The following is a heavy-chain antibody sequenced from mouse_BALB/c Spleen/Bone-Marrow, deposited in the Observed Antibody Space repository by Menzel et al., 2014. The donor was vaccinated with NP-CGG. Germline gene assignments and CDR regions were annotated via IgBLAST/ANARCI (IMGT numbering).Heavy chain of an antibody. CDR3: SEVYGKYGY. J-gene: IGHJ2*01. CDR1: GFNIKDYY. D-gene: IGHD2-10*02. CDR2: IDPENGDT. V-gene: IGHV14-4*02. Sequence: EALLQQSEAELVRSGASVKLSCTASGFNIKDYYMHWVKQRPEQGLERIGRIDPENGDTEYAPKFQGKATMTADTSSNTAYLQRRSLASEDTAVYYCSEVYGKYGYWGQGTTLTVTS.